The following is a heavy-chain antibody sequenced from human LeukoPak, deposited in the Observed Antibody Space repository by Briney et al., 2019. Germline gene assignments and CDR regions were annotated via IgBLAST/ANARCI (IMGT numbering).Heavy chain of an antibody. CDR3: ARTVAGLPLDAFDI. CDR1: GFTFSSYE. CDR2: ISISGSTI. V-gene: IGHV3-48*03. J-gene: IGHJ3*02. Sequence: GGSLRLSCAASGFTFSSYEMNWVRQAPWKGLEWVSFISISGSTIYYADSVKGRFTISRDNAKNSLYLQMSSLRAEDTAVYYCARTVAGLPLDAFDIWGQGTMVTVSS. D-gene: IGHD6-19*01.